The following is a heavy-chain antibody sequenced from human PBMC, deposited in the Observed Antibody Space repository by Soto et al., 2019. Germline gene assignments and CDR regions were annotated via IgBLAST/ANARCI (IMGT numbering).Heavy chain of an antibody. CDR1: GFTFDDYA. CDR3: AKMGPYSSGLYGAFDI. J-gene: IGHJ3*02. D-gene: IGHD6-19*01. CDR2: ISWNSGSI. Sequence: EVQRVESGGGLVQPGRSLRLSCAASGFTFDDYAMHWVRQAPGKGLEWVSGISWNSGSIGYADSVKGRFTISRDNAKNSRYLQMNSVRAEDMGLYDCAKMGPYSSGLYGAFDIWGRWTMVTDSS. V-gene: IGHV3-9*03.